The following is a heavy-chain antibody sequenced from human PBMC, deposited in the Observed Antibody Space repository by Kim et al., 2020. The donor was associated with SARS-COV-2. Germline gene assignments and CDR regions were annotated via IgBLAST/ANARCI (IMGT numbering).Heavy chain of an antibody. V-gene: IGHV4-34*01. J-gene: IGHJ4*02. CDR3: ARGNHSTGRYRVFDY. Sequence: SETLSLTCAVYGGSFSGYYWSWIRQPPGKGLEWIGEINHSGSTNYNPSLKSRVTISVDTSKNQFSLKLSSVTAADTAVYYCARGNHSTGRYRVFDYWGQGTLVTVSS. CDR1: GGSFSGYY. CDR2: INHSGST. D-gene: IGHD4-17*01.